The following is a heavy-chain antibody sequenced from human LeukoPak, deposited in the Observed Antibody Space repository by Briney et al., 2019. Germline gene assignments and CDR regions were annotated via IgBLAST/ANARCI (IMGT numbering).Heavy chain of an antibody. V-gene: IGHV1-3*04. J-gene: IGHJ4*02. D-gene: IGHD6-19*01. Sequence: ASVKVSCKASGYTFSSYTMHWVRQAPGQRLEWMGWTNTGNGNTKYSQKFQGRVTITRDSSANTAYMEVSSLRSEDTAMYYCARAGQWLVPSHFDYWGLGTLVTASS. CDR2: TNTGNGNT. CDR1: GYTFSSYT. CDR3: ARAGQWLVPSHFDY.